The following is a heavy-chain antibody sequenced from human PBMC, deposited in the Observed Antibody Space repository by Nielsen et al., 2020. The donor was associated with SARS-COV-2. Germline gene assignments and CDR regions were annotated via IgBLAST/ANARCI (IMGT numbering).Heavy chain of an antibody. J-gene: IGHJ5*02. D-gene: IGHD6-13*01. CDR3: ARGVSLGHSSNWYISGDWFDP. CDR2: IHYSGGT. Sequence: RQAPGKGLEWIGSIHYSGGTYYNPSLRSRVTISVDTSKNQFSLKLSSVTAADTAVYYCARGVSLGHSSNWYISGDWFDPWGQGTLVTVSS. V-gene: IGHV4-39*01.